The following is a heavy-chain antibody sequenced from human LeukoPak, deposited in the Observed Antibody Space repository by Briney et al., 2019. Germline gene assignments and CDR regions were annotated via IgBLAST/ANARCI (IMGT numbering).Heavy chain of an antibody. D-gene: IGHD4-11*01. Sequence: GGSLRLSCAASGFTFSSYAMSWVRQAPGKGLEWVSAISGSGGSTNYADSVKGRFTISRDNSKNTLYLQMNSLRAEDTAVYYCANAYSNYLDYWGQGTLVTVSS. V-gene: IGHV3-23*01. CDR1: GFTFSSYA. J-gene: IGHJ4*02. CDR3: ANAYSNYLDY. CDR2: ISGSGGST.